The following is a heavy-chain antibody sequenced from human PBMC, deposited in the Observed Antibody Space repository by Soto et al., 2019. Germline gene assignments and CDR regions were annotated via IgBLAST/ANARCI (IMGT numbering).Heavy chain of an antibody. Sequence: PSETLSLTCIVSGDSVTSGSYYWTWLRQPPGKGLEWIGYISYTGRTKYNPSLKSRVTISVDTSKNDFSLNLSSVTAADPAVYFCAREWGLLPYYVMNVWATGPRSPSP. CDR1: GDSVTSGSYY. J-gene: IGHJ6*02. D-gene: IGHD7-27*01. CDR2: ISYTGRT. V-gene: IGHV4-61*03. CDR3: AREWGLLPYYVMNV.